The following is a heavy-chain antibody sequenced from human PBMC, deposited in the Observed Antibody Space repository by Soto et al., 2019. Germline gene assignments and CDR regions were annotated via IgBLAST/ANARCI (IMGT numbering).Heavy chain of an antibody. Sequence: SVKVSCKSSGYTFTSYDINWVRQATGQGLEWMGWMNPNSGNTGYAQKFQGRVTMTRNTSISTAYMELSSLRSEDTAVYYCARGGRAKNPGYYYDSSGYYLAPNYWGKGTLVTVSS. CDR1: GYTFTSYD. J-gene: IGHJ4*02. V-gene: IGHV1-8*01. CDR2: MNPNSGNT. CDR3: ARGGRAKNPGYYYDSSGYYLAPNY. D-gene: IGHD3-22*01.